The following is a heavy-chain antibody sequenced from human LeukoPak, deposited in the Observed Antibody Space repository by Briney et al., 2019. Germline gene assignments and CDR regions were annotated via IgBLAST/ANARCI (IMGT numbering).Heavy chain of an antibody. V-gene: IGHV4-34*01. Sequence: PSETLSLTCTVSGGSFTDYFWGWIRQPPGKGLEWIGEINHSGSTNYNPSLKSRVTISVDTSKNQFSLKLSSVTAADTAVYYCARAPGGLLGNYDYRFDPWGQGTLVTVSS. CDR3: ARAPGGLLGNYDYRFDP. D-gene: IGHD3-16*01. CDR1: GGSFTDYF. CDR2: INHSGST. J-gene: IGHJ5*02.